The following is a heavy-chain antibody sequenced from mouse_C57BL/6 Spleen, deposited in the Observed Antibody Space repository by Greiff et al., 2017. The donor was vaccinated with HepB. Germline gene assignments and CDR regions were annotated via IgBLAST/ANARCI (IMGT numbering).Heavy chain of an antibody. CDR2: IYPRSGNT. D-gene: IGHD1-2*01. CDR1: GYTFTSYG. Sequence: QVQLQQSGAELARPGASVKLSCKASGYTFTSYGISWVKQRTGQGLEWIGEIYPRSGNTYYNEKFKGKATLTADKSSSTAYMELRSLTSEDSAVYFMAGWDTTAWTDYWGQGTTLTVSS. V-gene: IGHV1-81*01. J-gene: IGHJ2*01. CDR3: AGWDTTAWTDY.